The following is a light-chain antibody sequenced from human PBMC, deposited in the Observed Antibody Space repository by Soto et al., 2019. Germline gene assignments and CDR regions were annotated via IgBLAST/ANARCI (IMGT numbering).Light chain of an antibody. V-gene: IGKV1-39*01. CDR1: HDIRDY. J-gene: IGKJ1*01. CDR3: QQRYSTPLT. Sequence: IQMTQSPSSLSAAVGDRVTLTCQASHDIRDYLNWYQQKQGKPPKLLIYDASTLQSGVPSRFSGSGSGTDLTITISSLQPEDFETYDCQQRYSTPLTFGQGTKVDIK. CDR2: DAS.